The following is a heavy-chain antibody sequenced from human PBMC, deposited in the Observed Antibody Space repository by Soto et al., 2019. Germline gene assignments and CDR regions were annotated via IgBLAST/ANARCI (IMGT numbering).Heavy chain of an antibody. CDR1: GFSLSTSGVS. CDR2: IYWDDDK. J-gene: IGHJ4*02. CDR3: AHRYCSGGRCLTFGH. V-gene: IGHV2-5*02. D-gene: IGHD2-15*01. Sequence: QITLKESGPPLVKPTQTLTLTCTFSGFSLSTSGVSVGWIRQPPGKALEWLALIYWDDDKRLSPSQKSRLTSTQDTSKNQVVLAMTDMDPVDTATYYCAHRYCSGGRCLTFGHWGQGTLVTVSS.